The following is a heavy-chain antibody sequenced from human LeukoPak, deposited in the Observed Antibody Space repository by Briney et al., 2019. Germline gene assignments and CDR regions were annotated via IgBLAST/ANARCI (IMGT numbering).Heavy chain of an antibody. J-gene: IGHJ4*02. CDR2: ISGSGGST. D-gene: IGHD3-22*01. CDR1: GFTFSSYA. V-gene: IGHV3-23*01. Sequence: GGSLRLSCAASGFTFSSYAMSWVRQAPGKGLEWVSAISGSGGSTYYADSVKGRFTISRDNSKNTLYLQMNSLRAEDTAVYYCAKARSMGTYYHDSSGAGGGQGTLVTVSS. CDR3: AKARSMGTYYHDSSGAG.